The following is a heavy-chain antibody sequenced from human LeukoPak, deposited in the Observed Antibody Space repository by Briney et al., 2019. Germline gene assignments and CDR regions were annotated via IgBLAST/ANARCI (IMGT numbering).Heavy chain of an antibody. J-gene: IGHJ4*02. CDR2: SRNKANGYTT. CDR1: GFTFSETH. V-gene: IGHV3-72*01. Sequence: PGGSLRLSCAVSGFTFSETHMDWVRQAPGKGLEWVGRSRNKANGYTTEYAASVKGRFTISRDDSKNSLFLQMNSLKAEDTAVYYCTRGYYFDYWGQGTLVTVSS. CDR3: TRGYYFDY.